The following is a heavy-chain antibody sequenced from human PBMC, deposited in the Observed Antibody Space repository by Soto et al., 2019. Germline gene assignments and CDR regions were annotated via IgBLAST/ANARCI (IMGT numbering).Heavy chain of an antibody. Sequence: ASVKVSCKASGYTFTSHGISWVRQAPGQGLEWMGWISGYNGNTKYAQKFQGSVTMTTDTSTSTAYAELRSLRSDDTAVYYCARDHYGSGSYLRFWGQGTLVTVSS. CDR2: ISGYNGNT. CDR3: ARDHYGSGSYLRF. J-gene: IGHJ4*02. V-gene: IGHV1-18*04. D-gene: IGHD3-10*01. CDR1: GYTFTSHG.